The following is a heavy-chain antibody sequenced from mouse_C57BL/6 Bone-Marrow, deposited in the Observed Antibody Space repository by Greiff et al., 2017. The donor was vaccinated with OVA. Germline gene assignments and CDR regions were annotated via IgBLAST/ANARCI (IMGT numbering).Heavy chain of an antibody. J-gene: IGHJ3*01. Sequence: EVQLQQSGPELVKPGASVKISCKASGYTFTDYYMNWVKQSHGKSLEWIGDINPNNGGTSYNQKFKGKATLTVDKSSSTAYMQLSSLTSEDSAVYYCAVTWRTYWGQGTLVTVSA. CDR2: INPNNGGT. V-gene: IGHV1-26*01. CDR3: AVTWRTY. CDR1: GYTFTDYY.